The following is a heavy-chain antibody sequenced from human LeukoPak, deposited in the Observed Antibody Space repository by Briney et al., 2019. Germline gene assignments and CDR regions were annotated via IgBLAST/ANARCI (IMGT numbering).Heavy chain of an antibody. CDR2: IKLDGSEK. V-gene: IGHV3-7*01. Sequence: TGGSLRLSCAASGFTFSSFLMNWVRQAPGKGLEGVANIKLDGSEKNYVDSVKGRFTISRDNAKNSLYLRMNSLRAEDTAVYYCVRGIAAADWGQGTLVTVSS. CDR1: GFTFSSFL. J-gene: IGHJ4*02. CDR3: VRGIAAAD. D-gene: IGHD6-13*01.